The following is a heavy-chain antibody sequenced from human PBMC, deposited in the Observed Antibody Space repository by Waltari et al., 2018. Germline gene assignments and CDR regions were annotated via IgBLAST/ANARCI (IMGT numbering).Heavy chain of an antibody. Sequence: EVQLVESGGGLIKPGGSLRLSCAASGFTFSSYSMNWVRQAPGKGLGWVSSISSSSSYIYYADSVKGRFTIARDNAKNSLYLQMNSLRAEDTAVYYCARGDSSGWYYFDYWGQGTLVTVSS. CDR3: ARGDSSGWYYFDY. D-gene: IGHD6-19*01. CDR1: GFTFSSYS. CDR2: ISSSSSYI. V-gene: IGHV3-21*01. J-gene: IGHJ4*02.